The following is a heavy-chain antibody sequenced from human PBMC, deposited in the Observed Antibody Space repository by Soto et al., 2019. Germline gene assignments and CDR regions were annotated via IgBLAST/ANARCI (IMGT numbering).Heavy chain of an antibody. Sequence: QVQLVQSGAEVKKPGSSVKVSCKASGGIFSTYAISWLRQAPGQGLEWMGGIIPLFGTPNYAQRFQGRVTIAADESTSTAYMELSRLRSEDTAVYYWAIERDDYGSGNYYNRIDFWGQGTLVTVSS. CDR2: IIPLFGTP. CDR1: GGIFSTYA. V-gene: IGHV1-69*01. D-gene: IGHD3-10*01. J-gene: IGHJ4*02. CDR3: AIERDDYGSGNYYNRIDF.